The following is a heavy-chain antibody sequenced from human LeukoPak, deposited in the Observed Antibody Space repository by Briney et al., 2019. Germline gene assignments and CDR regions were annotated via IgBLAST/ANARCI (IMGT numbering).Heavy chain of an antibody. J-gene: IGHJ4*02. CDR2: IYYSGST. V-gene: IGHV4-39*07. CDR3: ARGLPSLGYDILTGYLRY. CDR1: GGSISSSSYY. D-gene: IGHD3-9*01. Sequence: PSETLSLTCTVSGGSISSSSYYWGWIRQPPGKGLEWIGSIYYSGSTNYNPSLKSRVTISVDASKNQFSLKLSSVTAADTAVYYCARGLPSLGYDILTGYLRYWGQGTLVTVSS.